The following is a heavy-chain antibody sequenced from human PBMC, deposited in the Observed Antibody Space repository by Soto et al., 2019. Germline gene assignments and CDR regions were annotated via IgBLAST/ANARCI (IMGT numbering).Heavy chain of an antibody. Sequence: ESGGGVVQPGRSLRLSCAASGFTFSSYGMHWVRQAPGKGLEWVAVISYDGSNKYYADYVKGRFTISRDNSKNTLYLQMNSLRAEDTALYYCAKDSSLRYWGQGTLVTVSS. CDR2: ISYDGSNK. V-gene: IGHV3-30*18. J-gene: IGHJ4*02. CDR1: GFTFSSYG. CDR3: AKDSSLRY.